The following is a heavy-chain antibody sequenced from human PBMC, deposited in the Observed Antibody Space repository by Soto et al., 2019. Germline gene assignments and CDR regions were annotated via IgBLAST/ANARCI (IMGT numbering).Heavy chain of an antibody. D-gene: IGHD4-17*01. V-gene: IGHV3-7*01. Sequence: EVQLVESGGGLVQPGGSLRLSCAASGFTFSSYWMSWVRQAPGKGLEWVANIKQDGSEKYYVDSVKGRFTISRDNAKNSLYLQMNSLRAEDTAVYYCARDGDYGDYVHVHWGQGTLVTVSS. J-gene: IGHJ4*02. CDR1: GFTFSSYW. CDR3: ARDGDYGDYVHVH. CDR2: IKQDGSEK.